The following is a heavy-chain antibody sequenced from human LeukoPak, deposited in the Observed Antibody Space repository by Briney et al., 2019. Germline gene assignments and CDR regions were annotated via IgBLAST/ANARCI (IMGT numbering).Heavy chain of an antibody. Sequence: PGASLKISCKGSGYSFSNYWITWVRQMPGKGLEWMGIIYPTDSDTKYSPSFQGQVTISADKSITTAYLQWSSLQASDTAMYYCARQTATTTFDYWGQGTLVTVSS. V-gene: IGHV5-51*01. CDR3: ARQTATTTFDY. CDR1: GYSFSNYW. CDR2: IYPTDSDT. D-gene: IGHD1/OR15-1a*01. J-gene: IGHJ4*02.